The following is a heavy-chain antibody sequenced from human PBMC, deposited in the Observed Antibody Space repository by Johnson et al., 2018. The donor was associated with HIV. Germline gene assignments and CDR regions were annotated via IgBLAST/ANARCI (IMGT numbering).Heavy chain of an antibody. Sequence: AQLVESGGGLVQPGGSLRLSCAASGFTVSSNYMSWVRQAPGKGLEWVSVIYSGGSTYYADSVKGRFTISRDNSKNTLYLQMNSLRAEDTAVYYCARAQPLVAFDIWGQGTMVTVSS. J-gene: IGHJ3*02. CDR3: ARAQPLVAFDI. CDR2: IYSGGST. CDR1: GFTVSSNY. D-gene: IGHD2-2*01. V-gene: IGHV3-66*01.